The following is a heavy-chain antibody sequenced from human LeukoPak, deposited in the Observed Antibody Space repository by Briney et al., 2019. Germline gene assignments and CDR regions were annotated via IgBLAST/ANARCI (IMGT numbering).Heavy chain of an antibody. CDR3: ARVSMEWSSRYYYYYMDV. J-gene: IGHJ6*03. CDR1: GGSLSSYY. Sequence: SETLSLTCTVSGGSLSSYYWSWIRQPAGKGLEWIGRIYTSGSTNYNPSLKSRVTMSVDTSKNQFSLKLSSVTAADTAVYYCARVSMEWSSRYYYYYMDVWGKGTTVTVSS. D-gene: IGHD3-3*01. V-gene: IGHV4-4*07. CDR2: IYTSGST.